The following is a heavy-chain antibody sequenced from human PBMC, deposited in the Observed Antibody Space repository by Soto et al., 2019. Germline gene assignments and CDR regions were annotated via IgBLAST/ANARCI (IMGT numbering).Heavy chain of an antibody. D-gene: IGHD3-3*01. J-gene: IGHJ4*02. V-gene: IGHV2-5*02. CDR2: IYWDDDK. CDR1: GFSLTTSGVG. Sequence: QITLNESGPTPVKPRQTLTLTCTFSGFSLTTSGVGVGWIRQSPGKAPEWLALIYWDDDKRYSPSLKRRLTITKDTYKTQVVVTMADLDPADTDTYFCAHRVLRTVFGLVTTTAIYFDFWGQGTPVAVSS. CDR3: AHRVLRTVFGLVTTTAIYFDF.